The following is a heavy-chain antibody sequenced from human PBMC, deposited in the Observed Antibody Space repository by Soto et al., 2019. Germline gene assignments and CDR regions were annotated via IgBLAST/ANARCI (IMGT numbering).Heavy chain of an antibody. CDR1: GFTFSSYA. CDR3: AKGVPGIAVAGTGYFQH. J-gene: IGHJ1*01. CDR2: ISGSGDST. V-gene: IGHV3-23*01. D-gene: IGHD6-19*01. Sequence: GGSLRLSCAASGFTFSSYAMSWVRQAPGKGLEWVSGISGSGDSTYYADSVKGRFTISRDNSKNTLYLQMNSLRAEDTAVYYCAKGVPGIAVAGTGYFQHWGQGTLVPSPQ.